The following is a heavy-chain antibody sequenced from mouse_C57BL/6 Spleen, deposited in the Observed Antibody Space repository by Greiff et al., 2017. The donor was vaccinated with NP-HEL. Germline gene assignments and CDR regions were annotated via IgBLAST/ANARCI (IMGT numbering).Heavy chain of an antibody. CDR1: GYTFPSYW. Sequence: QVQLQQPGAELVQPGASVKLSCKASGYTFPSYWLQWVKQRPGQGLEWIGEIDPSDSYTNYNQKFKGKATLTVDTSSSTAYMQLSSLTSEDSAVYYCARSDYYGSSGWYFDVWGTGTTVTVSS. D-gene: IGHD1-1*01. CDR3: ARSDYYGSSGWYFDV. J-gene: IGHJ1*03. V-gene: IGHV1-50*01. CDR2: IDPSDSYT.